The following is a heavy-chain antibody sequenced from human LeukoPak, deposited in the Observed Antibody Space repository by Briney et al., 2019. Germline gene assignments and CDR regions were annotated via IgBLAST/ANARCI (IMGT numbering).Heavy chain of an antibody. CDR1: GFTFSSYE. CDR3: ARGGAAVGTFYFDL. CDR2: ISSSGGTM. J-gene: IGHJ2*01. D-gene: IGHD6-13*01. V-gene: IGHV3-48*03. Sequence: GGSLRLSCAASGFTFSSYEMTWVRQAPGRGLEWVSCISSSGGTMYYADSVKGRFTISRDNAKNTLYLQMNILRAEDTAVYYCARGGAAVGTFYFDLWGRGTLVTVSS.